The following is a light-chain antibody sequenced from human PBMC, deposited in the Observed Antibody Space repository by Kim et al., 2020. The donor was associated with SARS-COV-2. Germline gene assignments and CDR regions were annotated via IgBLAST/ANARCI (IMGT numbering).Light chain of an antibody. V-gene: IGLV1-51*01. CDR2: DNN. Sequence: GQKVTFSCSRSRSNIGDNYVSWYQQFPGTFPNPLIYDNNTRPSGIPDRFSGSKSGTSATLGITGLQTGDEADFYCGTWDNGLSAVVFGGGTQLTVL. CDR1: RSNIGDNY. J-gene: IGLJ2*01. CDR3: GTWDNGLSAVV.